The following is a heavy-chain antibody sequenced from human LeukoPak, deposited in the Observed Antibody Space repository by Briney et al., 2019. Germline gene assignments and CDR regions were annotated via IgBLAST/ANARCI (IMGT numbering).Heavy chain of an antibody. J-gene: IGHJ3*02. Sequence: SETLSLTCTVSGGSTSSGSYYWSWIRQPAGKGLEWIGRIYTSGSTNYNPSLKSRVTISVDTSKNQFSLKLSSVTAADTAVYYCARVRPWAFDIWGQGTMVTVSS. CDR2: IYTSGST. CDR1: GGSTSSGSYY. V-gene: IGHV4-61*02. CDR3: ARVRPWAFDI.